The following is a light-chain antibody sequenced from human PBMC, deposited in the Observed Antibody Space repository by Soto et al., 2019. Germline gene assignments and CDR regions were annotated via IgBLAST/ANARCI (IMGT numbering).Light chain of an antibody. CDR3: QQYNNWPWT. J-gene: IGKJ1*01. CDR2: GAS. CDR1: QSISDT. Sequence: EIVLTQSQATLSVCPGGSATLSWRASQSISDTLAWYQQKPGQAPRLLIYGASTRAPGFPARFSGSGSGTDFTLTISSLQSEDFAVYYCQQYNNWPWTFGQGTKVDIK. V-gene: IGKV3-15*01.